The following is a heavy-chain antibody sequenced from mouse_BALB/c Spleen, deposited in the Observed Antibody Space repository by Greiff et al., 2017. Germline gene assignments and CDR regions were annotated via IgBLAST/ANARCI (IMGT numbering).Heavy chain of an antibody. V-gene: IGHV1-77*01. CDR2: IYPGSGNT. D-gene: IGHD4-1*01. J-gene: IGHJ2*01. CDR3: ARNWDEDY. Sequence: QVQLQQSGAELARPGASVKLSCKASGYTFTDYYINWVKQRTGQGLEWIGEIYPGSGNTYYNEKFKGKATLTADKSSSTAYMQLSSLTSEDSAVYFCARNWDEDYWGQGTTLTVSS. CDR1: GYTFTDYY.